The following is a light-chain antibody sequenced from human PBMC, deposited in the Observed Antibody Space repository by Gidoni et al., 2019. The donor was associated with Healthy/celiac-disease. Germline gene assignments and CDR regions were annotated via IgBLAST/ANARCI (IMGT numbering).Light chain of an antibody. V-gene: IGKV4-1*01. CDR3: QQYYSTPWT. CDR2: WAS. Sequence: DIVMTQSPDSLALSLGERATINCKSSQSVLYSSNDKNYLAWYQQKPGQPPKLLIYWASTREAGVPDRFSGSGSGTDFTLTIRSLQAEDVAVYYCQQYYSTPWTFGQGTKVEIK. CDR1: QSVLYSSNDKNY. J-gene: IGKJ1*01.